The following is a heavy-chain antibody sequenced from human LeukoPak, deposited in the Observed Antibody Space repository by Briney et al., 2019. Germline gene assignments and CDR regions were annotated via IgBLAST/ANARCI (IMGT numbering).Heavy chain of an antibody. J-gene: IGHJ4*02. Sequence: GGSLRLSCAAPGFTFSNYGMHWVRQAPGKGLEWVAAIWYDGSNKYYRDSVKGRFTISRDNSKNTLYLQMNSLRAEDTAAYYCARAGYGDPHFDFWGQGTLVTVSS. CDR3: ARAGYGDPHFDF. V-gene: IGHV3-33*01. CDR1: GFTFSNYG. CDR2: IWYDGSNK. D-gene: IGHD4-17*01.